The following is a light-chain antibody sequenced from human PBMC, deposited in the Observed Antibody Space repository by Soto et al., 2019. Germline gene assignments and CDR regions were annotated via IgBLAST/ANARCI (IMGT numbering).Light chain of an antibody. CDR3: QQLDSYPIT. J-gene: IGKJ5*01. V-gene: IGKV1-9*01. CDR1: QGISTY. Sequence: IQLTQSPSSLSASVGDRVTITCRASQGISTYLAWYQQNPGKAPKLLSYAASTLQSGVPSRFSGSASWTDFTLTISILQPEDFATYYCQQLDSYPITFGQGTRLEIK. CDR2: AAS.